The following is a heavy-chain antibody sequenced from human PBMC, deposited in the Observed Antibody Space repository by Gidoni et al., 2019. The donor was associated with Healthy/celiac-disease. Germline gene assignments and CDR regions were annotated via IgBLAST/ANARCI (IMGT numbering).Heavy chain of an antibody. CDR3: ARARGPTYYYDSSGFGGYFDY. CDR1: GFTLSSYR. J-gene: IGHJ4*02. CDR2: ISSSSSYI. D-gene: IGHD3-22*01. V-gene: IGHV3-21*01. Sequence: EVQLVASGGGLVKPGGSLRLSCAASGFTLSSYRMHWVRQAPGKGLEWVSSISSSSSYIYYADSGKGRFNISRDNAKNSLDLQMNSRRAEDTAVYYCARARGPTYYYDSSGFGGYFDYWGQGTLVTVSS.